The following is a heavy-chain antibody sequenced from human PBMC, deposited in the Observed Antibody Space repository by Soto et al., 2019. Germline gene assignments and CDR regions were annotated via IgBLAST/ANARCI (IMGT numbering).Heavy chain of an antibody. CDR2: IKHSGSS. CDR3: ARGGSSDWQVALDI. Sequence: QVQQKPWGPGLLKPSETLSLTGGVVAGSISHYYWNWIRQSPGKGLEWIGKIKHSGSSNYNPSLRSRVSISVDMSKNQFSLRLSSVTAADTAVYYCARGGSSDWQVALDIWGQGTMVTVSS. CDR1: AGSISHYY. D-gene: IGHD6-19*01. V-gene: IGHV4-34*01. J-gene: IGHJ3*02.